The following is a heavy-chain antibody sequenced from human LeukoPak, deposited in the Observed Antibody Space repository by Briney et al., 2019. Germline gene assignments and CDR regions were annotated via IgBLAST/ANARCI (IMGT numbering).Heavy chain of an antibody. V-gene: IGHV4-34*01. Sequence: SETPSLTCAVYGGSFSGYYLSWIRQPPRKGPGWIGGINHNGSTNYNPSLKSRVTISVDTSKNQFSLKLSSVTAADTAVYYCAREREHYYDSSGYQDAFDIWGQGTMVTVSS. CDR2: INHNGST. CDR3: AREREHYYDSSGYQDAFDI. CDR1: GGSFSGYY. J-gene: IGHJ3*02. D-gene: IGHD3-22*01.